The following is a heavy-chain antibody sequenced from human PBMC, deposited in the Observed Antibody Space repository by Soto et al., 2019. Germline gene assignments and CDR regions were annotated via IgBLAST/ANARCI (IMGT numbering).Heavy chain of an antibody. CDR3: AILSYGDYDDAFDI. Sequence: EVQLVESGGGLVKPGRSLRLSCAASGFTFSSYSMNWVRQAPGKGLEWVSSISSSSSYIYYADSVKGRFTISRDNAKNSLYLQMNSLRAEDTAVYYCAILSYGDYDDAFDIWGQGTMVTVSS. D-gene: IGHD4-17*01. CDR1: GFTFSSYS. J-gene: IGHJ3*02. V-gene: IGHV3-21*01. CDR2: ISSSSSYI.